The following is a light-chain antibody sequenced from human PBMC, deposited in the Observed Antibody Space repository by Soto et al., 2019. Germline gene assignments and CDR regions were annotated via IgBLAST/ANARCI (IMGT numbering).Light chain of an antibody. CDR1: SPNIGNNY. Sequence: QSVLTQPPPVAAAPRQKGTISSSGSSPNIGNNYVSWYQQLPGTAPKLLIYENNKRPSGIPDRFSGSKSGTSATLGITGLQTGDEADYYCGTWDSSLSAYVFGTGTKVTVL. CDR3: GTWDSSLSAYV. CDR2: ENN. J-gene: IGLJ1*01. V-gene: IGLV1-51*02.